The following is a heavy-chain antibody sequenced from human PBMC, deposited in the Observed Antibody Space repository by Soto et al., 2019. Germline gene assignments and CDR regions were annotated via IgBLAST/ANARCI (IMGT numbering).Heavy chain of an antibody. D-gene: IGHD5-12*01. J-gene: IGHJ4*02. CDR1: GFTFSSYG. CDR2: ISYDGSNK. V-gene: IGHV3-30*18. CDR3: EKVGDGYNSYFDY. Sequence: QVQLVESGGGVVQPGRSLRLSCAASGFTFSSYGMHWVRQAPGKGLEWVAVISYDGSNKYYADSVKGRFTISRDNSKNTLYLQMNSLRAEDTAVYYCEKVGDGYNSYFDYWGQGTLVTVSS.